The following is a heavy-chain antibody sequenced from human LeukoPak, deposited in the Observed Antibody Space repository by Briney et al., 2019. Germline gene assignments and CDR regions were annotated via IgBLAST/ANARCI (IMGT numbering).Heavy chain of an antibody. D-gene: IGHD2-15*01. V-gene: IGHV3-30*18. CDR3: AKGMVVAATLFRSGAFDY. CDR1: GFTFSSYD. CDR2: IQCDGSNK. J-gene: IGHJ4*02. Sequence: GGSLSFSCAASGFTFSSYDMQWVRQAPGKGLEGVVVIQCDGSNKYYADSVKGRFTISRDNSKNTLYLQMNSLRAEDTAVYYCAKGMVVAATLFRSGAFDYWGQGTLVTVSS.